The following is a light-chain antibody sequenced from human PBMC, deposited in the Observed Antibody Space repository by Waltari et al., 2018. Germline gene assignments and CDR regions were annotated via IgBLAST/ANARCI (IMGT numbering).Light chain of an antibody. CDR2: EDN. CDR1: CGSIASNL. Sequence: NFMLTQPHSVSESPGKTVTISCTRSCGSIASNLGPRSQQPPGSSPTTVIYEDNQRPSGVPDRFSCSIDSSSNSASLSISGLKTEDEADYYCQSYDSSNPLVVFGGGTKLTVL. V-gene: IGLV6-57*01. J-gene: IGLJ2*01. CDR3: QSYDSSNPLVV.